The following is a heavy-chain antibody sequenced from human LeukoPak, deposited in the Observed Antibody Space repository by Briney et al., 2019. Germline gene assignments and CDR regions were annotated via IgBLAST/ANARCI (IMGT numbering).Heavy chain of an antibody. D-gene: IGHD4-17*01. Sequence: GGSLRLSCAASGFTFSSYAMSWVRQAPGKGLEWVSAISGSGGSTNYADSVKGRFTISRDNSKNTLYLQMDSLRAEDTAVYYRARRGYGDYAPFDYWGQGTLVTVSS. CDR3: ARRGYGDYAPFDY. CDR1: GFTFSSYA. J-gene: IGHJ4*02. V-gene: IGHV3-23*01. CDR2: ISGSGGST.